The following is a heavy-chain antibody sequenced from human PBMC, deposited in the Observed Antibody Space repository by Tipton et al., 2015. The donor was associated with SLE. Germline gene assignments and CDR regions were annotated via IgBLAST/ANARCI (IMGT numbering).Heavy chain of an antibody. CDR1: GVSISSRDY. J-gene: IGHJ4*02. Sequence: TLSLTCTVSGVSISSRDYWSWVRQPPGEGLEWIGDISHSGNTTYNPSLRSRVTISVDKSKNQFSLRLNSLTDADTAMYFCARGKSSRFCDGGGYFGHWGQGSLVTVSS. CDR3: ARGKSSRFCDGGGYFGH. V-gene: IGHV4-4*01. CDR2: ISHSGNT. D-gene: IGHD6-13*01.